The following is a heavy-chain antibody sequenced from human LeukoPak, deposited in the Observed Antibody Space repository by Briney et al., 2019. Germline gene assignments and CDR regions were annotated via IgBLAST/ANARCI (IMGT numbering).Heavy chain of an antibody. V-gene: IGHV4-34*01. D-gene: IGHD2-15*01. Sequence: SETLSLTCAVYGGSFSGYYWSWIRQPPGKGLEWIGEINHSGSTNYNPSLKSRVTISVDTSKNQFSLELSSVTAADTAVYYCARGARMNDYWGQGTLVTVSS. CDR1: GGSFSGYY. CDR3: ARGARMNDY. J-gene: IGHJ4*02. CDR2: INHSGST.